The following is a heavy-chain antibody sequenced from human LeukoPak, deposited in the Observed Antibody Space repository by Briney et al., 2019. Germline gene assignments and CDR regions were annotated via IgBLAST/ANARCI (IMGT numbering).Heavy chain of an antibody. CDR1: GFTFSSYG. J-gene: IGHJ4*02. Sequence: GGSLRLSCAASGFTFSSYGMHWVRQAPGKGLEWVAVISYDGSNKYYADSVKGRFTISRDNSKNTLYLQMNCLRAEDTAVYYCAKDLGAVAGTHFDYWGQGTLVTVSS. V-gene: IGHV3-30*18. D-gene: IGHD6-19*01. CDR2: ISYDGSNK. CDR3: AKDLGAVAGTHFDY.